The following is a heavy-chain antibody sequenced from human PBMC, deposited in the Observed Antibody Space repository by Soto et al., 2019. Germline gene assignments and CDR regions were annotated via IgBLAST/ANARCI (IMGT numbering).Heavy chain of an antibody. CDR3: ALFYSNYVLNFWFDP. J-gene: IGHJ5*02. D-gene: IGHD4-4*01. CDR1: GYTFTSYG. V-gene: IGHV1-18*01. Sequence: GASVKVSCKASGYTFTSYGISWVRQAPGQGLEWMGWISAYNGNTNYAQKLQGRVTMTTDTSTSTAYMELRSLRSDDTAVYYCALFYSNYVLNFWFDPWCQGTLVTVSS. CDR2: ISAYNGNT.